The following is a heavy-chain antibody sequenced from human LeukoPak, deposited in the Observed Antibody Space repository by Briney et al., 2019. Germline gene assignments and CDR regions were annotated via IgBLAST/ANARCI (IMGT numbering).Heavy chain of an antibody. J-gene: IGHJ4*02. D-gene: IGHD1-26*01. Sequence: PGGSLRLSCAASGFTFDDYAMHWVRQAPGKGLEWVSGISWNSGSIGYADSVKGRFTISRDNAKNSLYLQTNSLRAEDTALYYCAKDLYSGSYSVFDYWGQGTLVTVSS. CDR2: ISWNSGSI. CDR3: AKDLYSGSYSVFDY. CDR1: GFTFDDYA. V-gene: IGHV3-9*01.